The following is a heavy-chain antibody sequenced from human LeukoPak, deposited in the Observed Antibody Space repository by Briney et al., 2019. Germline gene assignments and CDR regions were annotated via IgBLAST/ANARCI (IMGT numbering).Heavy chain of an antibody. CDR1: GFTFSNFG. J-gene: IGHJ3*02. CDR3: ARRFDI. V-gene: IGHV3-21*01. Sequence: GGSLRLSCAASGFTFSNFGMHWVRQAPGEGLEWVSGISAGGGGTYYADSVKGRFTISRDNAKTSLYLQMNSLRAEDTAVYYCARRFDIWGQGTVVTVSS. CDR2: ISAGGGGT.